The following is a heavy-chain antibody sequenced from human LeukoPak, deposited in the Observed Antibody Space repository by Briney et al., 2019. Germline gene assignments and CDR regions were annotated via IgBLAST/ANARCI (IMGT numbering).Heavy chain of an antibody. CDR2: IYYSGST. J-gene: IGHJ6*02. D-gene: IGHD6-13*01. CDR1: GGSISSYY. Sequence: SETLSLTCTVSGGSISSYYWSWIRQPPGKGLEWIGYIYYSGSTNYNPSLKSRVTISVDTSKSQFSLKLSSVTAADTAVYYCARGYSSSWYRYYYYYGMDVWGQGTTVTVSS. V-gene: IGHV4-59*01. CDR3: ARGYSSSWYRYYYYYGMDV.